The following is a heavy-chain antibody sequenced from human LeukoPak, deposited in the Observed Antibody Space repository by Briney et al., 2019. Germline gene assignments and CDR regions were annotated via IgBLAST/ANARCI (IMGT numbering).Heavy chain of an antibody. CDR3: ARIDIVVVPAAIRGGAYFDY. Sequence: ASVKVSCKASGYTFTGYYMHWVRQAPGQGLEWMGWINPNSGGTNYAQKFQGRVTITRDTSISTAYMELSRLRSDDTAVYYCARIDIVVVPAAIRGGAYFDYWGQGTLVTVSS. V-gene: IGHV1-2*02. CDR2: INPNSGGT. J-gene: IGHJ4*02. CDR1: GYTFTGYY. D-gene: IGHD2-2*02.